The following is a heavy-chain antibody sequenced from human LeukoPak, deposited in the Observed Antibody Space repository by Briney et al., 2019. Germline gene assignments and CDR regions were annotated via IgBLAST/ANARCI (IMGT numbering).Heavy chain of an antibody. Sequence: GGSLRLSCAASGFTFSSDAMSWVRQAPGKGLEGVSGISGSGGSTYYADSVKGRFTISRENSKTTLYLQMNSLRAEDTAVYYCAKKSIAARLAFDYWGQGTLVTVSS. V-gene: IGHV3-23*01. J-gene: IGHJ4*02. CDR3: AKKSIAARLAFDY. CDR2: ISGSGGST. D-gene: IGHD6-6*01. CDR1: GFTFSSDA.